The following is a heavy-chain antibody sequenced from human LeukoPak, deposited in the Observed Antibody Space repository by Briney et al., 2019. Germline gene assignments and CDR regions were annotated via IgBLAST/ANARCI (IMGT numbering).Heavy chain of an antibody. J-gene: IGHJ6*02. V-gene: IGHV4-34*01. CDR2: INHSGST. D-gene: IGHD2-2*01. Sequence: SETLSLTCAVYGGSFSGYYWSWIRQPPRRGLEWIGEINHSGSTNYNPSLKSRVTISVDTSKNQFSLKLSSVTAADTAVYYCARGPMRCSSTSCYYYYYYGMDVWGQGTTVTVSS. CDR1: GGSFSGYY. CDR3: ARGPMRCSSTSCYYYYYYGMDV.